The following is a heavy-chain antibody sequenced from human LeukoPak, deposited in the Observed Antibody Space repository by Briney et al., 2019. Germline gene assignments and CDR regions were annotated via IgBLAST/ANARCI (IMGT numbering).Heavy chain of an antibody. Sequence: GSLRLSCAASGFTFSSYGMHWVRQAPGKGLEWVAVISYDGSNKYYADSVKGRFTISRDNSKNTLYLQMNSLRAEDTAVYYCARAGFTFSDYFGSFFDYWGQGTLVTVSS. CDR1: GFTFSSYG. CDR2: ISYDGSNK. V-gene: IGHV3-30*03. CDR3: ARAGFTFSDYFGSFFDY. J-gene: IGHJ4*02. D-gene: IGHD3-10*01.